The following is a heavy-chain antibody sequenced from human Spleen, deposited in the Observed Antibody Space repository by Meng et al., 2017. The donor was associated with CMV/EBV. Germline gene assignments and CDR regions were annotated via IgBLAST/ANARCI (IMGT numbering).Heavy chain of an antibody. CDR1: GFTFSSYA. V-gene: IGHV3-30-3*01. CDR2: ISYDGSNK. Sequence: GGSLRLSCAASGFTFSSYAMHWVRQAPGKGLEWVAVISYDGSNKYYADSVKGRFTISRDNSKNTLYLQMNSLRAEDTAVYYCASIQYCSSTSCYTGAFDIWGQGTMVTVSS. J-gene: IGHJ3*02. D-gene: IGHD2-2*02. CDR3: ASIQYCSSTSCYTGAFDI.